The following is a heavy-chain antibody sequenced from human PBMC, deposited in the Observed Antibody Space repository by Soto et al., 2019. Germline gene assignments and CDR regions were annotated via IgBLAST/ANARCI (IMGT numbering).Heavy chain of an antibody. D-gene: IGHD1-1*01. CDR3: AKRRGQQLENWQFDV. V-gene: IGHV3-23*01. CDR2: ISSDDGGT. J-gene: IGHJ2*01. Sequence: EVQLLESGGALEHLGGSLGFPWLPPGFTFGNGAMPWVGKPPGKGLEGVSDISSDDGGTFYADSVKGRFTISRDNVKKTVHLQMNRLRDEDTATYYCAKRRGQQLENWQFDVWGRGSLVSVAS. CDR1: GFTFGNGA.